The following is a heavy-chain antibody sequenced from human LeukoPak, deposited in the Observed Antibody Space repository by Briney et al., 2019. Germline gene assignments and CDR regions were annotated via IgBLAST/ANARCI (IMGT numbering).Heavy chain of an antibody. D-gene: IGHD1-26*01. CDR2: INPNSGGT. CDR1: GYTFTGYY. V-gene: IGHV1-2*02. CDR3: ARDREGLNGDS. J-gene: IGHJ4*02. Sequence: ASVKVSCKASGYTFTGYYMHWVRQAPGQGLEWMGWINPNSGGTNYAQAFQGRVTMTRDTSISTVYMELSRLTSDDTAVYYCARDREGLNGDSWGQGTLVTVSS.